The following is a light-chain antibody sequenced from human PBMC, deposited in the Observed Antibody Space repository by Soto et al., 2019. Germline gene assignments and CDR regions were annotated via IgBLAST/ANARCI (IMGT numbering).Light chain of an antibody. CDR3: QQRSNWIT. V-gene: IGKV3-11*01. Sequence: IVMTQSPATLSVSPGERATLSCRASRGISSNLAWYQQKPGQAPRLPIYDASNRATGIPARFSGSGSGTDFTLTISSLEPEDFAVYYCQQRSNWITFGQGTRLEIK. CDR1: RGISSN. CDR2: DAS. J-gene: IGKJ5*01.